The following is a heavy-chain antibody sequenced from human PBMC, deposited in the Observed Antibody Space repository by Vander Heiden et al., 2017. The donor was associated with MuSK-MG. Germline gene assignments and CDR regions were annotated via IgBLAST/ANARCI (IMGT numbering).Heavy chain of an antibody. CDR1: GYTFTNYG. Sequence: QVHLVQSGAEVEAPGASVRVSCTASGYTFTNYGISWVRQAPGQGPEGMGWISTYNGDTDYALKFRGRVSMTRDTSTSTAYMELRSLGTDDTALYYCARDPYAGKDRAFDNWGQGTLVTVSS. CDR2: ISTYNGDT. CDR3: ARDPYAGKDRAFDN. J-gene: IGHJ4*02. D-gene: IGHD6-13*01. V-gene: IGHV1-18*01.